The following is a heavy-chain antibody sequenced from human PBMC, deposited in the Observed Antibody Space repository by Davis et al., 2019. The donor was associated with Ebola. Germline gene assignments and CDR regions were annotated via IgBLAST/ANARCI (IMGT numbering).Heavy chain of an antibody. CDR2: IYYSGST. J-gene: IGHJ6*02. CDR1: GGSISSSSYY. D-gene: IGHD3-3*01. Sequence: MPSETLSLTCTVSGGSISSSSYYWGWIRQPPGKGLEWIGSIYYSGSTYYNPSLKSRVTISVDTSKNQFSLKLSSVTAADTAVYYCALRFLEWLLSNGMDVWGQGTTVTVSS. V-gene: IGHV4-39*01. CDR3: ALRFLEWLLSNGMDV.